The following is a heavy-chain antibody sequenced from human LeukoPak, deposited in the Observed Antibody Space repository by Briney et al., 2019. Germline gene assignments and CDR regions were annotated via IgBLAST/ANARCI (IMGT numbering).Heavy chain of an antibody. Sequence: GGSLRLSCAASGFTVSSNYMSWVRQAPAKGLEWVSVIYSGGSTYYADSVKGRFTISRDNSENTLYLQMTSLRAEDTAVYYCARMSPHDAFDIWGQGTMVTVSS. CDR2: IYSGGST. V-gene: IGHV3-53*01. CDR3: ARMSPHDAFDI. CDR1: GFTVSSNY. J-gene: IGHJ3*02.